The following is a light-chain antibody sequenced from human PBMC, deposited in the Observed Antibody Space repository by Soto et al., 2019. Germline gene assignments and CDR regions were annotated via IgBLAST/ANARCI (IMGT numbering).Light chain of an antibody. V-gene: IGKV3-15*01. J-gene: IGKJ2*01. CDR3: QQYNNWPPQYT. CDR1: QTVSSN. Sequence: EIVMTQSPATLSLSPGERATLSCRASQTVSSNLAWYQQKPDQAPRLLIHGASTRATGVPARFSGSGSGTEFTLTISSLQSEDFAVYYCQQYNNWPPQYTFGQGTKLQIK. CDR2: GAS.